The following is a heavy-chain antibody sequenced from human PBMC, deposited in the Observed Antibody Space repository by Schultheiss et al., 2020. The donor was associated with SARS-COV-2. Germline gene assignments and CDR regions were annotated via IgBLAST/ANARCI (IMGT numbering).Heavy chain of an antibody. CDR2: LHHGGST. J-gene: IGHJ4*02. V-gene: IGHV4-38-2*02. Sequence: SQTLSLTCTVSGDSISRYYWTWIRQPPGKGLEWIASLHHGGSTYYNPSLKSRVTISVDTSKNQFSLKLSSVTAADTAVYYCARDRYCSGGSCAPGVFDYWGQGTLVTVSS. CDR3: ARDRYCSGGSCAPGVFDY. CDR1: GDSISRYY. D-gene: IGHD2-15*01.